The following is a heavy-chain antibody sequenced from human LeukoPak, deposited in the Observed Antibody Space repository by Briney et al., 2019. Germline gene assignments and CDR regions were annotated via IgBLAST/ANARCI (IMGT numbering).Heavy chain of an antibody. CDR3: TRGSCSNGVCYHFDY. D-gene: IGHD2-8*01. CDR2: IRIKAYGGTT. J-gene: IGHJ4*02. V-gene: IGHV3-49*04. CDR1: GFTFGDYA. Sequence: GGSLRLSCTASGFTFGDYAMSWVRQAPGKGLEWVGFIRIKAYGGTTEYAASVKGRFTISRDDSKSIAYLQVNSLKTEDTAVYYCTRGSCSNGVCYHFDYWGQGTLVTVSS.